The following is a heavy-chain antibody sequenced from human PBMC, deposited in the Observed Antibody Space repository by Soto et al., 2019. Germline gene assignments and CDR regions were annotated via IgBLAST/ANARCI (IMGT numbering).Heavy chain of an antibody. J-gene: IGHJ5*02. CDR1: GYTFTSYG. V-gene: IGHV1-18*01. CDR2: ISAYNGNT. D-gene: IGHD3-10*01. Sequence: ASVKVSCKASGYTFTSYGISWVRQAPGQGLERMGWISAYNGNTNYAQNLQGRVTMTTDTSTSTAYMELRSLRSDDTAVYYCSRDPSQITMVRGVITGMFDPWGQGTLVTVSS. CDR3: SRDPSQITMVRGVITGMFDP.